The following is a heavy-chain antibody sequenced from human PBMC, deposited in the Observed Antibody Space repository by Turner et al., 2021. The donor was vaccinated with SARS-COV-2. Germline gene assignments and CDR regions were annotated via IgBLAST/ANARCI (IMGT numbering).Heavy chain of an antibody. CDR3: ARDQYYDSSGYYFFRASYFDL. CDR2: IGSSGSAI. D-gene: IGHD3-22*01. J-gene: IGHJ2*01. V-gene: IGHV3-48*03. CDR1: GSTFRSDE. Sequence: QLVESGGGLVQPGGSLRLSGAASGSTFRSDEMNWVRQAPGKGLEWVSDIGSSGSAIYYADSVKGRFTISRDNAKDSLYLQMNSLRAEDTAVYYCARDQYYDSSGYYFFRASYFDLWGRGTLVTVSS.